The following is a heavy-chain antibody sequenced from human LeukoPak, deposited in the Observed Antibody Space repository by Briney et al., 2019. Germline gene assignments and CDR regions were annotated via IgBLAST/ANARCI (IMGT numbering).Heavy chain of an antibody. V-gene: IGHV3-23*01. J-gene: IGHJ4*02. CDR2: LSGSADKT. Sequence: GGSLRLSCTASGFTFSNYAMTWIRQAPGKGLEWVASLSGSADKTYHADFVKGRFSISRDNSKNTLYLQMNSLRAEDTAVYYCAKAPWSGYDQADYFDYWGQGTLVTVSS. CDR3: AKAPWSGYDQADYFDY. CDR1: GFTFSNYA. D-gene: IGHD5-12*01.